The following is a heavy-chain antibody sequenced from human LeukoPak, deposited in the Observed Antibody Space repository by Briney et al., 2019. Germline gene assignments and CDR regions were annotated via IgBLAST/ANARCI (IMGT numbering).Heavy chain of an antibody. CDR3: ARAPSFSSSWGGYYYYYMDV. CDR1: GYTFTTYG. J-gene: IGHJ6*03. Sequence: ASVKVSCKASGYTFTTYGISWVRQAPGQGLEWMGWISAYNGNTNYAQKLQGRVTMTTDTSTSTAYMELRSLRSDDTAVYYCARAPSFSSSWGGYYYYYMDVWGKGTTVTVSS. CDR2: ISAYNGNT. D-gene: IGHD6-13*01. V-gene: IGHV1-18*01.